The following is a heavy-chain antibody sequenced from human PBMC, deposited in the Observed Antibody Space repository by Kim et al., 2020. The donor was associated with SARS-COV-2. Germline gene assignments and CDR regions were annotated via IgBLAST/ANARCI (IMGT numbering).Heavy chain of an antibody. J-gene: IGHJ4*02. CDR2: IKRDGSGP. V-gene: IGHV3-74*01. CDR1: GFTFSDYW. D-gene: IGHD6-19*01. CDR3: ARETAVTGEYYFDF. Sequence: GGSLRLSCAASGFTFSDYWMNWVRQAPGSGLVWVSRIKRDGSGPTYADSVKGRFTISRDNAKNTLYLQMNSLTDEDTAMYYCARETAVTGEYYFDFWGQGTLVTVSS.